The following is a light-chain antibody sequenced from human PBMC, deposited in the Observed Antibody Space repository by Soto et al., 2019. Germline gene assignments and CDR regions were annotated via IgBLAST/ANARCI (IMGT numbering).Light chain of an antibody. CDR3: QQYANIPLT. CDR2: DAS. Sequence: DIQMPQYPSSLSASLGDRFTITCRASQSISSYLNWYQQKPGKAPKLLIYDASNLETGVPSRFSGSGSGTDFTFTISSLQPEDIATYYCQQYANIPLTFGRGTKVDI. V-gene: IGKV1-33*01. CDR1: QSISSY. J-gene: IGKJ4*01.